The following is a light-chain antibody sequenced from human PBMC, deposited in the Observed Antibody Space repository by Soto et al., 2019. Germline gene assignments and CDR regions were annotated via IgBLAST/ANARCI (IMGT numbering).Light chain of an antibody. CDR2: AAS. CDR1: QGISSY. CDR3: HQYYSYPQ. Sequence: AIRMTQSPSSFSASTGDRVTITCRASQGISSYLAWYQQKPGKAPKLLIYAASTLQSGVPSRFSGSGSGTDFTLNICCLQSEDFATYYCHQYYSYPQFVPGTKVDIK. J-gene: IGKJ3*01. V-gene: IGKV1-8*01.